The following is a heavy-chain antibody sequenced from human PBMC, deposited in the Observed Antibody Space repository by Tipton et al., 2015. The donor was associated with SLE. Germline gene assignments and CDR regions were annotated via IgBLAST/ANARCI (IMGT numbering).Heavy chain of an antibody. D-gene: IGHD4-17*01. CDR2: INHSGST. J-gene: IGHJ4*02. Sequence: TLSLTCAVYGGSFSGYYWSWIRQPPGKGLEWIGEINHSGSTNYNPSLKSRVTISVDTSKNQFSLKLSPVTAADTAVYYCARDRGDYGKSFDYWGQGTLVTVSS. CDR1: GGSFSGYY. CDR3: ARDRGDYGKSFDY. V-gene: IGHV4-34*01.